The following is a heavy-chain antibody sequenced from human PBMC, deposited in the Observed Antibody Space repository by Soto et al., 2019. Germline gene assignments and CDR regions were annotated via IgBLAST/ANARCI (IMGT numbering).Heavy chain of an antibody. CDR3: AKDNYYGSGSYYKQRGLAPFGY. Sequence: AGGSLRLSCAASGFTFSSYGMHWVRQAPGKGLEWVAVISYDGSNKYYADSVKGRFTISRDNSKNTLYLQMNSLRAEDTAVYYCAKDNYYGSGSYYKQRGLAPFGYWGQGTLVTVSS. J-gene: IGHJ4*02. D-gene: IGHD3-10*01. CDR1: GFTFSSYG. CDR2: ISYDGSNK. V-gene: IGHV3-30*18.